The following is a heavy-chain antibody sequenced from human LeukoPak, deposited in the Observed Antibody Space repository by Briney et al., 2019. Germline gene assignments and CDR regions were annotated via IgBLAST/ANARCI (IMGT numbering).Heavy chain of an antibody. CDR1: GGSISSGGYY. CDR3: AREGGRGYNYFDY. CDR2: IYYSGST. D-gene: IGHD5-24*01. Sequence: SETLSLTCTVSGGSISSGGYYWSWIRQHPGKGLEWIGYIYYSGSTYYNPSLKSRATISVDTSKNHFSLKLISVTAADTAVYYCAREGGRGYNYFDYWGQGALVAVSS. J-gene: IGHJ4*02. V-gene: IGHV4-31*03.